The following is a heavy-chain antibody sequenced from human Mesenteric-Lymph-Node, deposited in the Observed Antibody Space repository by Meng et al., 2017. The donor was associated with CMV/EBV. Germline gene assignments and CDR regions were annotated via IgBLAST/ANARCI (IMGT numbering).Heavy chain of an antibody. CDR2: INSGGT. D-gene: IGHD6-19*01. CDR1: GYTFTNYY. V-gene: IGHV1-2*02. CDR3: AGDWGVHSTGRYPFDF. J-gene: IGHJ4*02. Sequence: ASVKVSCKASGYTFTNYYIHWVRQAPGQGLEWMGWINSGGTNYAQKFQGRATMTRDTSISTASMELTRLNSDDSAVYYCAGDWGVHSTGRYPFDFWGQGTLVTVSS.